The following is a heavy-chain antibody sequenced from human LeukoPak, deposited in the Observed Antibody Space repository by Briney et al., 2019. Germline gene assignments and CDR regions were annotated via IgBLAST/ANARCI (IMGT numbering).Heavy chain of an antibody. Sequence: TGGSLRLSCAASGFTFSSYAMSWVRQAPGKGLEWVPYISSSGSTIYYADSVKGRFTISRDNAKNSLYLQMNSLRAEDTAVYYCARDPSRDGYNPVYAFDIWGQGTMVTVSS. J-gene: IGHJ3*02. CDR3: ARDPSRDGYNPVYAFDI. CDR2: ISSSGSTI. CDR1: GFTFSSYA. D-gene: IGHD5-24*01. V-gene: IGHV3-48*04.